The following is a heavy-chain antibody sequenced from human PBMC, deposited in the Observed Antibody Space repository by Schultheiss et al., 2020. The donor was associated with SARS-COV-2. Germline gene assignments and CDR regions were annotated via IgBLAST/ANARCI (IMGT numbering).Heavy chain of an antibody. D-gene: IGHD1-26*01. CDR2: FHPDDTT. Sequence: GGSLRLSCAASGFTFSSYAMHWVRQAPGKGLEWVSVFHPDDTTHYADSVKGRFSISRDNSKNTLYLQMNSLRDEDTAVYYCARGGSTKATFWGQGTTVTVSS. CDR1: GFTFSSYA. V-gene: IGHV3-53*01. CDR3: ARGGSTKATF. J-gene: IGHJ6*02.